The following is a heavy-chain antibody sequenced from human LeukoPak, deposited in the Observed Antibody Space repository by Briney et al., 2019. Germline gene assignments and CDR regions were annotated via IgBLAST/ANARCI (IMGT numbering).Heavy chain of an antibody. J-gene: IGHJ6*02. CDR3: ARSKKTYYDFWSGSQYYYYGMDV. V-gene: IGHV1-8*01. CDR1: GYTFTSYD. Sequence: GASVKVSCKASGYTFTSYDINWVRQATGQGLEWMGWMNPNSGNTGYAQKFQGRVTMTRNTSISTAYMELSSLRSEDTAVYYCARSKKTYYDFWSGSQYYYYGMDVWGQGTTVTVSS. CDR2: MNPNSGNT. D-gene: IGHD3-3*01.